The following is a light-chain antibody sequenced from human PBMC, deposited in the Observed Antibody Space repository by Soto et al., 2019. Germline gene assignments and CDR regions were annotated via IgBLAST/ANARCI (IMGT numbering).Light chain of an antibody. CDR2: QVS. Sequence: SALTQPASVSGSPGQSITISCTVTSSDVGGYNYVSWYQQHPGKTPKLMIYQVSNRPSGVSNRFSGSKSGNTASLTISRLQGELEADYYGVSYTSSSTTHVFGAGRKGT. CDR1: SSDVGGYNY. V-gene: IGLV2-14*01. J-gene: IGLJ1*01. CDR3: VSYTSSSTTHV.